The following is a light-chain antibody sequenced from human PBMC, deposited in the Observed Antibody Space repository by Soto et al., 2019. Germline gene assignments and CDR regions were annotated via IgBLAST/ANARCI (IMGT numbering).Light chain of an antibody. CDR3: HQYDSTPFT. CDR2: WAS. CDR1: QSVLYTSNNKSY. V-gene: IGKV4-1*01. J-gene: IGKJ3*01. Sequence: DIVMTKPPESLAVSLGERATINCKSSQSVLYTSNNKSYLRWYQQKPGQPPKLLIYWASARESGVPDRFSGGGSGTDFTLTISSLQAEDVAVYYCHQYDSTPFTFGPGTKVDIK.